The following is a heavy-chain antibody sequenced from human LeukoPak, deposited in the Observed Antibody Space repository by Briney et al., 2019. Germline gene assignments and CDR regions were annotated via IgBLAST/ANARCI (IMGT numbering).Heavy chain of an antibody. Sequence: GASVKVSCXASGYTFTSYYMHWVRQAPGQGLEWMGIINPSGGSTSYAQKFQGRVTMTRDTSTSTVYMELSSLRSEDTAVYYCARGAPRFLEWLKGFDPWGQGTLVTVSS. CDR3: ARGAPRFLEWLKGFDP. CDR2: INPSGGST. J-gene: IGHJ5*02. D-gene: IGHD3-3*01. CDR1: GYTFTSYY. V-gene: IGHV1-46*03.